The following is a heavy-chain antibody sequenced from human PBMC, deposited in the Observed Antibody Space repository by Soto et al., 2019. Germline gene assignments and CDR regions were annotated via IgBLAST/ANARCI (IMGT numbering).Heavy chain of an antibody. CDR1: GFTFSGSA. Sequence: EVQLVESGGGLVQPGGSLKLSCAASGFTFSGSAMHWVRQASEKGLEWVGRIRSKANSYATAYAASVKGRFTISRDDSKNTAYLQMNSLKTEDTAVYYCTIHPPIAVAGTPDYWGQGTLVTVSS. V-gene: IGHV3-73*02. J-gene: IGHJ4*02. D-gene: IGHD6-19*01. CDR3: TIHPPIAVAGTPDY. CDR2: IRSKANSYAT.